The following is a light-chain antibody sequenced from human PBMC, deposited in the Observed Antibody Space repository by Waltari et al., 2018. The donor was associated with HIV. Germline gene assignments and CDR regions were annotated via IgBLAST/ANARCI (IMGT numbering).Light chain of an antibody. CDR1: QSISSW. CDR2: KAS. V-gene: IGKV1-5*03. Sequence: DIQMTQSPSTLSASVGDRVTITCRASQSISSWLAWYQQKPGKAPKLLIYKASSLESGVPSRFSGSGSGTEFTLTISSLQPDYFATYYCQQYNSFPYTFGQGTKLEIK. J-gene: IGKJ2*01. CDR3: QQYNSFPYT.